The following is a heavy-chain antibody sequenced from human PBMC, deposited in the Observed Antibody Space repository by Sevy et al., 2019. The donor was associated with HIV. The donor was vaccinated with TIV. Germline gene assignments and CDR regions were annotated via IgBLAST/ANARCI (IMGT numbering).Heavy chain of an antibody. D-gene: IGHD2-2*01. V-gene: IGHV3-23*01. J-gene: IGHJ6*03. CDR2: ISGSGDST. Sequence: GGSLRLSCAASGFTFTSYAMSWVRQAPGKGLEWVSGISGSGDSTYYADSVKGRFTISRDNSKNTLYLQMNSLRAEDTAVYYCAKSPDRLVVPATYYYYYDMDVWGKGTTVTVSS. CDR1: GFTFTSYA. CDR3: AKSPDRLVVPATYYYYYDMDV.